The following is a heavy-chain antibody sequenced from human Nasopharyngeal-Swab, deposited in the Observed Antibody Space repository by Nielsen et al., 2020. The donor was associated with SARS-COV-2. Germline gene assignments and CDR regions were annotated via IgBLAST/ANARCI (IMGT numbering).Heavy chain of an antibody. Sequence: VRQAPGEGLEWVSAISGSGGSTYYADSVKGRFTISRDNSKNTLYLQMNSLRAEDTAVYYCAKGIRYGDYVFDYWGQGTLVTVSS. V-gene: IGHV3-23*01. CDR2: ISGSGGST. D-gene: IGHD4-17*01. J-gene: IGHJ4*02. CDR3: AKGIRYGDYVFDY.